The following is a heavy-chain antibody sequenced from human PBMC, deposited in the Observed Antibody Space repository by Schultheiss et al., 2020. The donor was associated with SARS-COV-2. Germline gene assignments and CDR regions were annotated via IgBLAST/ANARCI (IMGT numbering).Heavy chain of an antibody. J-gene: IGHJ4*02. CDR2: IYYSGST. CDR3: ATVKGTYYDFWSGYYLAYYFDY. D-gene: IGHD3-3*01. V-gene: IGHV4-34*01. CDR1: GGSFSGYY. Sequence: SETLSLTCAVYGGSFSGYYWSWIRQPPGKGLEWIGYIYYSGSTYYNPSLKSLVTISVDTSKNQFSLKLSSVTAADTAVYYCATVKGTYYDFWSGYYLAYYFDYWGQGTLVTVSS.